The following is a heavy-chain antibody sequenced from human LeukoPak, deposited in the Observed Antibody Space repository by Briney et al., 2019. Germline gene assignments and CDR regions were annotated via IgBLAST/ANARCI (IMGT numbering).Heavy chain of an antibody. V-gene: IGHV4-59*01. D-gene: IGHD5-24*01. J-gene: IGHJ4*02. Sequence: SETLSLTCTVSGGSISSYYWSWIRQPPGKGLEWIGYIYYSGSTNYNPSLKSRVTISVDTSQNQFSLKLSSVTAADTAVYYCAREARWLQSIGSFDYWGQGTLVTVSS. CDR3: AREARWLQSIGSFDY. CDR1: GGSISSYY. CDR2: IYYSGST.